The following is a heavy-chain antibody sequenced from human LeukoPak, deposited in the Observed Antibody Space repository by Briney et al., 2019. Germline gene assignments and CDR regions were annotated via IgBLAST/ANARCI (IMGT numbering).Heavy chain of an antibody. CDR1: GGSISSSSYY. CDR3: ARHEQWLVYFDY. CDR2: IYYSGST. V-gene: IGHV4-39*01. J-gene: IGHJ4*02. Sequence: SETLSLTCTVSGGSISSSSYYWGWIRQPPGKGLEWIGSIYYSGSTYYNQSLKSRVTISVDTSKNQFSLKLSSVTAADTAVYYCARHEQWLVYFDYWGQGTLVTVSS. D-gene: IGHD6-19*01.